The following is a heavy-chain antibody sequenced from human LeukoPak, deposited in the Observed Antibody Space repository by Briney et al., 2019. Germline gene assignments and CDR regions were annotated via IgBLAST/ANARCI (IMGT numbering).Heavy chain of an antibody. CDR1: GFTFDDYA. CDR3: AKSHCSSTSCYKNYYYYMDV. V-gene: IGHV3-9*01. D-gene: IGHD2-2*02. CDR2: ISWNSGSI. Sequence: GGSLRLSCAASGFTFDDYAMHWVRQAPGKGLEWVSGISWNSGSIGYADSVKGRFTISRDNAKNSLYLQMNSLRAEDTALYYCAKSHCSSTSCYKNYYYYMDVWGKGTTVTVSS. J-gene: IGHJ6*03.